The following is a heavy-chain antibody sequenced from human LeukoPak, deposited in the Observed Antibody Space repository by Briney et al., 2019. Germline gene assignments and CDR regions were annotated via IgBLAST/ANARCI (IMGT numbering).Heavy chain of an antibody. CDR2: ISSGGGSI. V-gene: IGHV3-48*03. CDR3: ARISTNTWYNFDY. J-gene: IGHJ4*02. D-gene: IGHD2-2*01. CDR1: GFSFNNHE. Sequence: GGSLRLSCVASGFSFNNHEMNWVRQAPGKGLEWASYISSGGGSIYYADSVKGRFTISRDNDKYSLYLQMNSLRAEDTAVYYCARISTNTWYNFDYWGQGTLVTVSS.